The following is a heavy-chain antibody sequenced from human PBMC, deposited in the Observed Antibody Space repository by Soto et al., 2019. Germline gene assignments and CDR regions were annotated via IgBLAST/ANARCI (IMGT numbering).Heavy chain of an antibody. D-gene: IGHD3-3*01. V-gene: IGHV1-8*01. J-gene: IGHJ3*02. CDR1: GYTFTSYD. CDR2: MNPNSGNT. Sequence: QVQLVPSGAEVKKPGASVKVSCKASGYTFTSYDINWVRQATGQGLEWMGWMNPNSGNTGYAQKFQGRVTMTRNTSISTAYMELSSLRSEDTAVYYCASPARNYDFWSGYSFDIWGQGTMVTVSS. CDR3: ASPARNYDFWSGYSFDI.